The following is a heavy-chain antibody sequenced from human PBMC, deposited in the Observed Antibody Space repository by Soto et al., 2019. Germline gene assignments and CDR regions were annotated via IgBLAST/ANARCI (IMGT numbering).Heavy chain of an antibody. CDR1: GFTVSSNY. CDR2: IYSGGST. J-gene: IGHJ6*03. D-gene: IGHD6-6*01. V-gene: IGHV3-53*04. Sequence: GGSLRLSCAASGFTVSSNYMSWVRQAPGKGLEWVSVIYSGGSTYYADSVKGRFTISRHNSKNTLYLQMNSLRAEVTAVYYCARVKPAARREYYYYMDVWGKGTTVTVSS. CDR3: ARVKPAARREYYYYMDV.